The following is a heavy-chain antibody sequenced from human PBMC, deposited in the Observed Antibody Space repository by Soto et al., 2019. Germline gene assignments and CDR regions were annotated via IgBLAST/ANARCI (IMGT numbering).Heavy chain of an antibody. J-gene: IGHJ6*02. V-gene: IGHV1-69*13. CDR2: IIPIFGTA. Sequence: ASVKVSCKASGGTFSSYAISWVRQAPGQGLEWMGGIIPIFGTANYAQKFQGRVTITADESTSTAYMELSSLRSEDTAVYYCARDPRFAELLSSYGMDVWGQGTTVTVSS. D-gene: IGHD3-10*01. CDR3: ARDPRFAELLSSYGMDV. CDR1: GGTFSSYA.